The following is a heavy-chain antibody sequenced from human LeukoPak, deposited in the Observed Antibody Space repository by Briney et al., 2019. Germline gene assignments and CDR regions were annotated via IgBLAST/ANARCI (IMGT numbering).Heavy chain of an antibody. J-gene: IGHJ4*02. D-gene: IGHD3-10*01. Sequence: SETLSLTCTVSGGSISSYYWSWIRQPPGKGLEWIGYINYSGSTNYSPSLKSRVTISIDTSETQFSLKLSSVTAADTALYFCARLKSYYNRFDDWGQGTQVTVSS. CDR2: INYSGST. CDR3: ARLKSYYNRFDD. CDR1: GGSISSYY. V-gene: IGHV4-59*08.